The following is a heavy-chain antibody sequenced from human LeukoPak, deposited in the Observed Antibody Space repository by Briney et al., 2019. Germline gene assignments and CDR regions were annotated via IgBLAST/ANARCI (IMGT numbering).Heavy chain of an antibody. J-gene: IGHJ5*02. CDR1: GGSISSLY. CDR2: IYYSGNT. CDR3: ARHGNIVVVVAARGFDP. V-gene: IGHV4-59*04. D-gene: IGHD2-15*01. Sequence: SETLSLTCSVSGGSISSLYWSWIRRPPGKGLEWIGTIYYSGNTYYNPSLKSRVTISVDTSKNQFSLRLSSVTAADTAFYYCARHGNIVVVVAARGFDPWGQGTLVTVSS.